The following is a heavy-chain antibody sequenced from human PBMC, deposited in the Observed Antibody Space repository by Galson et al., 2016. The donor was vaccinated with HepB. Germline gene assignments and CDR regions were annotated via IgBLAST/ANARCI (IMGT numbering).Heavy chain of an antibody. CDR3: AILTGLGHSYNGLDV. CDR2: ISGAGDNT. Sequence: SLRLSCAASGFTFSRYAMSWVRQAPGKGLEWVSAISGAGDNTYNADSVKGRFTITRDNSRNTLYLQMNSLRADDTAVYYCAILTGLGHSYNGLDVWGQGTTVTVSS. V-gene: IGHV3-23*01. J-gene: IGHJ6*02. D-gene: IGHD3-9*01. CDR1: GFTFSRYA.